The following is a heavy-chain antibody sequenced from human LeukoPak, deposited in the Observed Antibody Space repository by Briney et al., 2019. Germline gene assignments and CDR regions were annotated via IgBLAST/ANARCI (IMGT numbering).Heavy chain of an antibody. V-gene: IGHV1-18*01. CDR1: GYTFTSYG. CDR3: ARGQGDYYDSSGYYPSVWFDP. CDR2: ISAYNGNT. D-gene: IGHD3-22*01. J-gene: IGHJ5*02. Sequence: ASVKVSCRASGYTFTSYGISWVRQAPGQGLEWMGWISAYNGNTNYAQKLQGRVTMTTDTSTSTAYMELRSLRSDDTAVYYCARGQGDYYDSSGYYPSVWFDPWGQGTLVTVSS.